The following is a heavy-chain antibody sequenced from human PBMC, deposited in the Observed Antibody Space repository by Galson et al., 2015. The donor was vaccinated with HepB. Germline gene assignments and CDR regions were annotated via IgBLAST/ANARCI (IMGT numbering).Heavy chain of an antibody. CDR1: EGTFRNYA. J-gene: IGHJ5*02. V-gene: IGHV1-69*13. D-gene: IGHD6-6*01. CDR2: IVPIFGSA. CDR3: ATCGIASLANWFDP. Sequence: SVKVSCKASEGTFRNYALNWVRQAPGQGLEWMGGIVPIFGSATYAQRFQGRVTITADESTSTAYMEVSSLTSDDTAIYYCATCGIASLANWFDPWGQGTLVTVSS.